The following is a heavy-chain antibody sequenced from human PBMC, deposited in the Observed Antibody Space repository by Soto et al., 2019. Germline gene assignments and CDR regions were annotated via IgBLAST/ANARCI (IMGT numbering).Heavy chain of an antibody. D-gene: IGHD1-26*01. J-gene: IGHJ6*02. CDR2: IWYDGSQR. CDR1: GFIFRKFG. V-gene: IGHV3-33*03. Sequence: QVQLVESGGGVVQPGTSLRLSCVGSGFIFRKFGMHWVRQAPGKAPEWVALIWYDGSQRYYGDSAKGRFTISRDNSMNAVYLQMSSLRAEDTATYYCVSWMEPSNNYGLDVWGQGTTVTVSS. CDR3: VSWMEPSNNYGLDV.